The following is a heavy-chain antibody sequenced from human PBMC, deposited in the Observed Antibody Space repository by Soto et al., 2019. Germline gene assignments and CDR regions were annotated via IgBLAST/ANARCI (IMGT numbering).Heavy chain of an antibody. D-gene: IGHD1-1*01. Sequence: EVQLLESGGGLVQPGGSLRLSCTASGITFNNYALSWVRQAPGKGLEWVSGISASGANTFYADSVKGRFTISRDNSKNTLSLQVHSLRADDTAVYYCAKEHGGGTSTSTSYFDYWGRGTLVSVS. CDR2: ISASGANT. CDR3: AKEHGGGTSTSTSYFDY. V-gene: IGHV3-23*01. J-gene: IGHJ4*02. CDR1: GITFNNYA.